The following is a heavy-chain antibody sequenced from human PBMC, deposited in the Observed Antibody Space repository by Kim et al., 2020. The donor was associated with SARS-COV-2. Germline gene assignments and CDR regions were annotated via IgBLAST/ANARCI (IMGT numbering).Heavy chain of an antibody. V-gene: IGHV3-7*03. J-gene: IGHJ4*02. Sequence: GGSLRLSCAASGFTFSSYWMSWVRQAPGKGLEWVANIKQDGSEKYYVDSVKGRFTISRDNAKNSLYLQMNSLRAEDTAVYYCARDRLYSSGWSGIFDYWGQGTLVTVSS. CDR2: IKQDGSEK. D-gene: IGHD6-19*01. CDR3: ARDRLYSSGWSGIFDY. CDR1: GFTFSSYW.